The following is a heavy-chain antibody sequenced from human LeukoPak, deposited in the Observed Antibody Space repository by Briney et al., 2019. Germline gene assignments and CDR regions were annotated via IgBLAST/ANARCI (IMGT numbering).Heavy chain of an antibody. CDR1: GYAFTGYY. V-gene: IGHV1-2*02. Sequence: ASVTVSCRASGYAFTGYYIHWVRQAPGQGLEWMGWINPNSGGTKYAQKFQGRVTMTRDTSITTAYMGLTSLRSDDTAVYYCAKGRVVAGSKSLTYHWFDPWGQGTLVTVSS. CDR2: INPNSGGT. J-gene: IGHJ5*02. D-gene: IGHD6-19*01. CDR3: AKGRVVAGSKSLTYHWFDP.